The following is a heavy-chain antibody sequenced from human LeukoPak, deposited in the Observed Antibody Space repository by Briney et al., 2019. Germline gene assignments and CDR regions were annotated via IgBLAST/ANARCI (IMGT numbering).Heavy chain of an antibody. CDR1: GYTFTGYY. CDR3: ARAAAYSGSYEDYYYYYMDV. V-gene: IGHV1-69*13. D-gene: IGHD1-26*01. CDR2: IIPIFGTA. Sequence: GASVKVSCKASGYTFTGYYMHWVRQAPGQGLEWMGGIIPIFGTANYAQKFQGRVTITADESTSTAYMELSSLRSEDTAVYYCARAAAYSGSYEDYYYYYMDVWGKGTTVTISS. J-gene: IGHJ6*03.